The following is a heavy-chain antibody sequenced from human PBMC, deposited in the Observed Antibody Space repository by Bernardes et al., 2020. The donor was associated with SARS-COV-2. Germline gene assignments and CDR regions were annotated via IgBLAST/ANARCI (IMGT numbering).Heavy chain of an antibody. D-gene: IGHD6-19*01. CDR3: ARDNDGGSGSMGY. J-gene: IGHJ4*02. V-gene: IGHV7-4-1*02. CDR2: SNTKTGKQ. CDR1: LYIYTWFP. Sequence: AAVTVTFKSCLYIYTWFPFNWLRPPPGQGLEGMGWSNTKTGKQTYAQGFPGRFVFSLDPPVSTAYLQISSLKAEDTAVYYCARDNDGGSGSMGYWGQGTLVTVCS.